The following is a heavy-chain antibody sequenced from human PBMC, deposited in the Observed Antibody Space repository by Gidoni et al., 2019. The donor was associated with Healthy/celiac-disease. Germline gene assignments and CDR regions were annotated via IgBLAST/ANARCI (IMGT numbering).Heavy chain of an antibody. CDR3: AKSKKTYKWFGEVAFDI. CDR2: ISGSGVST. J-gene: IGHJ3*02. Sequence: EVQLLESGGGLVQPGGSLRISCAASGFTFSSYARSWVRQAPGQGLEWVSAISGSGVSTYYADSVKGRFTISRDNSKNTLYLQMNSLRAEDTAVYYCAKSKKTYKWFGEVAFDIWGQGTMVTVSS. D-gene: IGHD3-10*01. CDR1: GFTFSSYA. V-gene: IGHV3-23*01.